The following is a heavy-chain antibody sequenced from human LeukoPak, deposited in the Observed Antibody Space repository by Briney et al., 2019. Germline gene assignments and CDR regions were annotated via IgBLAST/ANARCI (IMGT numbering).Heavy chain of an antibody. CDR1: GFNFPNHA. Sequence: GGSLRLSCAASGFNFPNHAMSWFRQTPGKGQEWVSAISGGGDITYYADSVTGRFTISRDNSKDTLFLQMHSLRPGDTAVYYCVREDTPATANYWGQGTLVTISS. CDR3: VREDTPATANY. CDR2: ISGGGDIT. D-gene: IGHD2-21*02. J-gene: IGHJ4*02. V-gene: IGHV3-23*01.